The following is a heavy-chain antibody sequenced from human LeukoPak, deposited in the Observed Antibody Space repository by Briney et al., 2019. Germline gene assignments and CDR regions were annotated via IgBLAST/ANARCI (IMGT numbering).Heavy chain of an antibody. CDR2: IIPIFGTA. Sequence: SVKVSCKASGGTFSSYAISWVRQAPGQGLEWMGGIIPIFGTANYAQKFQGRVTITADKSTSTAYMELSSLRSEDTAVYYCARLMFVGLRMWLSAFDIWGQGTMVTVSS. CDR1: GGTFSSYA. CDR3: ARLMFVGLRMWLSAFDI. J-gene: IGHJ3*02. V-gene: IGHV1-69*06. D-gene: IGHD4-17*01.